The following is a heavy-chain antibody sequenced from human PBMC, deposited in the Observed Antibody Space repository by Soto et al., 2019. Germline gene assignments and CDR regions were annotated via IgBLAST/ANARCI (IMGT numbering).Heavy chain of an antibody. CDR3: ASLGTYSYGLYYYYYYYMDV. D-gene: IGHD5-18*01. V-gene: IGHV4-39*01. J-gene: IGHJ6*03. Sequence: SETLSLTCTVSGGSISSSSYYWGWIRQPPGKGLEWIGSIYYSGSTYYNPSLKSRVTISVDTSKNQFSLKLSSVTAADTAVYYCASLGTYSYGLYYYYYYYMDVWGKGTTVTVSS. CDR1: GGSISSSSYY. CDR2: IYYSGST.